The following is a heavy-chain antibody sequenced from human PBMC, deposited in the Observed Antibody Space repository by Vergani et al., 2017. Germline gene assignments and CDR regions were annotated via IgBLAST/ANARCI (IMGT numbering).Heavy chain of an antibody. CDR1: GFTFSSYS. CDR3: ARELGYCSSTSCQTGHYYYGMDV. CDR2: ISSSSSYI. Sequence: EVQLVESGGGLVQPGGSLRLSCAASGFTFSSYSMNWVRQAPGKGLEWVSYISSSSSYIYYADSVKGRFTISRDNAKNSLYLQMNSLRAEDTAVYYCARELGYCSSTSCQTGHYYYGMDVWGQGTTVTVSS. D-gene: IGHD2-2*01. V-gene: IGHV3-21*05. J-gene: IGHJ6*02.